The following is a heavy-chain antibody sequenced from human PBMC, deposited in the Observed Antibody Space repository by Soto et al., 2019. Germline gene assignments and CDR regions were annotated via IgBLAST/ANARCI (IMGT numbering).Heavy chain of an antibody. D-gene: IGHD6-19*01. Sequence: QVQLQESGPRLVKPSETLSLTCTVSRGSISSYHFSWIRQPPGKGLEWIGYLYYSGSTTYNPSLRSRVTISVDTSTNQISLKLNSVTAADTAVYYCVGSPGGLGWFDPWGLGILVTVSS. CDR2: LYYSGST. CDR3: VGSPGGLGWFDP. CDR1: RGSISSYH. V-gene: IGHV4-59*08. J-gene: IGHJ5*02.